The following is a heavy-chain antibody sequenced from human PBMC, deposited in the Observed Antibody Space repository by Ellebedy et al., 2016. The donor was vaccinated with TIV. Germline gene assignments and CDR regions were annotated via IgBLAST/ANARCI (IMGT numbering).Heavy chain of an antibody. CDR3: ARGSNSSSEAGDY. Sequence: GESLKISCAASGFTFSSYWMHWVRQAPGKGLVWVSRINSDGSSTSYADSVKGRFTISRDNAKNTLYLQMNSLRAEDTAVYYCARGSNSSSEAGDYWGQGTLVTVSS. CDR2: INSDGSST. D-gene: IGHD6-6*01. V-gene: IGHV3-74*01. CDR1: GFTFSSYW. J-gene: IGHJ4*02.